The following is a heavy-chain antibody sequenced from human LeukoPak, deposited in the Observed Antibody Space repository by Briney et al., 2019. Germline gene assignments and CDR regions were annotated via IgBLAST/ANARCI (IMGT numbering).Heavy chain of an antibody. CDR2: IRYDGSNK. CDR3: ANYDFWSGFRDV. Sequence: SGGSLRLSCAASGFTFSSYGMHWVRQAPGKGLEWVAFIRYDGSNKYYADSVKGRFTISRDNSKNTLYLQMNSLRAEDTAVYYCANYDFWSGFRDVWGKGTTVTVSS. D-gene: IGHD3-3*01. J-gene: IGHJ6*04. V-gene: IGHV3-30*02. CDR1: GFTFSSYG.